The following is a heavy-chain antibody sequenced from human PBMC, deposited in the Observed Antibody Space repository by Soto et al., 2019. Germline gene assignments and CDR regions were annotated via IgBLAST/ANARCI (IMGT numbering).Heavy chain of an antibody. D-gene: IGHD3-10*01. V-gene: IGHV4-59*01. CDR3: ASLNSYGSGSAFFDP. Sequence: SEPLSLTCTVSGGSISSYYWSWIRQPPGKGLEWIGYIYYSGSTNYNPSLKSRVTISVDTSKNQFSLKLSSVTAADTAVYYCASLNSYGSGSAFFDPWGQGTLVTVSS. CDR2: IYYSGST. J-gene: IGHJ5*02. CDR1: GGSISSYY.